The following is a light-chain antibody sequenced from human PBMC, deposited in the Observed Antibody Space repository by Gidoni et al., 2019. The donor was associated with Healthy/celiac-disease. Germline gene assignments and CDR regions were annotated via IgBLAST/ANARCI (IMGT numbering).Light chain of an antibody. J-gene: IGKJ2*01. CDR3: QQYGSSPYT. CDR2: GAS. V-gene: IGKV3-20*01. CDR1: QSVSSSY. Sequence: ELVLTQSPGPLSLSPGERATLSCRASQSVSSSYLAWYQQKPGQAPRLLIYGASSRATGIPDRFSGSGSGTDFTLTISRLEPEDFAVYYCQQYGSSPYTFXXXTKLEIK.